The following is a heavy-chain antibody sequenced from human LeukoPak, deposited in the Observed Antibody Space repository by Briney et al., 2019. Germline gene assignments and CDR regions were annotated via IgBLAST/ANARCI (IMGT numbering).Heavy chain of an antibody. Sequence: GGSLRLSCAASGFTFSSYWMSWVRQAPGKGLEWVANIKPDGSDKYYVDSVKGRFTISRDNAKNTLYLQMNSLTVEDTAVYYCTRGRGYGFDPWGQGTLVTVSS. V-gene: IGHV3-7*01. J-gene: IGHJ5*02. D-gene: IGHD5-18*01. CDR2: IKPDGSDK. CDR1: GFTFSSYW. CDR3: TRGRGYGFDP.